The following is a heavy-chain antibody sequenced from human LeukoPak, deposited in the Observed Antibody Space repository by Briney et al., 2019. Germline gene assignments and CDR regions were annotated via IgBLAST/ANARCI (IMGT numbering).Heavy chain of an antibody. CDR1: GFTFSSYA. D-gene: IGHD3-10*01. J-gene: IGHJ3*02. CDR2: ISGSGGST. CDR3: AKSMVRGVIRPDAFDI. V-gene: IGHV3-23*01. Sequence: GGSLRLSCAASGFTFSSYAMSWVRQAPGKGLEWVSAISGSGGSTYYADSVKGRFTIPRDNSKNTLYLQMNSLRAEDTAVYYCAKSMVRGVIRPDAFDIWGQGTMVTVSS.